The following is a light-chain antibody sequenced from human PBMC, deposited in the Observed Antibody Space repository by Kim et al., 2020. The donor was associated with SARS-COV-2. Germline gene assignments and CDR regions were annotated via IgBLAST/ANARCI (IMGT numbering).Light chain of an antibody. J-gene: IGKJ1*01. CDR2: AAA. CDR3: QNYKTAPRT. CDR1: QGIRNW. V-gene: IGKV1-27*01. Sequence: EAVGERVTITGRASQGIRNWLAWYQQKPSKVPKLLIYAAAGLPSGGPSRLSGSGSGTHFTLTINSLQPADFATYFCQNYKTAPRTFGQGTKVEIK.